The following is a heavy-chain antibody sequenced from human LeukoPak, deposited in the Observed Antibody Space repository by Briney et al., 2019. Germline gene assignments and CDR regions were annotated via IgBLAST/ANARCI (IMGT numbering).Heavy chain of an antibody. CDR3: VVVAATGDAFDI. CDR2: IIPIFGIA. V-gene: IGHV1-69*04. J-gene: IGHJ3*02. D-gene: IGHD2-15*01. Sequence: SVKVSCEASGGTFSSYAISWVRQAPGQGLEWMGRIIPIFGIANYAQKFQGRVTITADKSTSTAYMELSSLRSEDTAVYYCVVVAATGDAFDIWGQGTMVTVSS. CDR1: GGTFSSYA.